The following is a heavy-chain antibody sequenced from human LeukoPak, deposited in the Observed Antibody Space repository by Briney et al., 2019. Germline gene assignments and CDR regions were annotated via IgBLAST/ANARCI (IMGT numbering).Heavy chain of an antibody. J-gene: IGHJ4*01. CDR3: ARELPREVTLDY. CDR1: GFTFSSNS. CDR2: ISSSSYI. D-gene: IGHD2-21*02. V-gene: IGHV3-21*01. Sequence: GGSLRLSCAASGFTFSSNSMNWVRQAPGKGLEWVSSISSSSYIYYADSVKGRFTISRDNAKNTLYLQMKSLRAEDTAVYYCARELPREVTLDYWGQGTPVTVSS.